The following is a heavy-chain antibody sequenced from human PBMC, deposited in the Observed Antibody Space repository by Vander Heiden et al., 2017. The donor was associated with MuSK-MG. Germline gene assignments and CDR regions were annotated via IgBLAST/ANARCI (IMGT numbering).Heavy chain of an antibody. CDR3: ARHGVAVGGSAAMSFDY. D-gene: IGHD2-2*01. V-gene: IGHV4-39*01. Sequence: QLQLQESGPGLVKPSETLSLTCTVSGGSISSSTYYWGWIRQPPGKGLEWIGSVYYTGDTYYNPSLKSRVTISVDTSKNQFSLKMRSVTAADTAVYYCARHGVAVGGSAAMSFDYWGQGTLVTVSS. J-gene: IGHJ4*02. CDR2: VYYTGDT. CDR1: GGSISSSTYY.